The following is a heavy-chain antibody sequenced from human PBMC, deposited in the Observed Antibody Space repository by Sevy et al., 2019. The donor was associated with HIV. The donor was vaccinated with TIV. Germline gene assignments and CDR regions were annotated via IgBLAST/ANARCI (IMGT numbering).Heavy chain of an antibody. D-gene: IGHD5-12*01. V-gene: IGHV3-15*01. CDR3: TTDIRWLQLSCRY. CDR2: IKSKTDGGTT. CDR1: GFTFSNAW. J-gene: IGHJ4*02. Sequence: GGSLRLSCAASGFTFSNAWMSWVRQAPGKGLEWVGRIKSKTDGGTTDYAAPVKGRFTISRDDSKNTLYLQMNSLKAEDTAVYYCTTDIRWLQLSCRYWGQGTLVTVSS.